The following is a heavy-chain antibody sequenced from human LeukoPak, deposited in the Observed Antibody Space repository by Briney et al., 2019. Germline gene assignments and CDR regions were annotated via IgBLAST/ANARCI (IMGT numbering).Heavy chain of an antibody. CDR1: GYYISSGFH. D-gene: IGHD3-22*01. J-gene: IGHJ4*02. CDR3: ARYYNLSGVAY. Sequence: SETLSLTCTVSGYYISSGFHWAWIRQPPGRGLEWIGSISHSGSTHFNPSLKSRLIISLDTSKNQFSLMLTSVTATDSAVYDCARYYNLSGVAYWGQGTLVTVSS. CDR2: ISHSGST. V-gene: IGHV4-38-2*02.